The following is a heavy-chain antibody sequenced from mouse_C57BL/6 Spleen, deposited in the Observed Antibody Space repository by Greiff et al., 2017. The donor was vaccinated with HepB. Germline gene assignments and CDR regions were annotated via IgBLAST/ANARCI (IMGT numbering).Heavy chain of an antibody. D-gene: IGHD1-1*01. Sequence: VKLQESGAELARPGASVKLSCKASGYTFTSYGISWVKQRTGQGLEWIGEIYPRSGNTYYNEKFKGKATLTADKSSSTAYMELRSLTSEDSAVYFCAGVYGSSHWYFDVWGTGTTVTVSS. J-gene: IGHJ1*03. V-gene: IGHV1-81*01. CDR2: IYPRSGNT. CDR3: AGVYGSSHWYFDV. CDR1: GYTFTSYG.